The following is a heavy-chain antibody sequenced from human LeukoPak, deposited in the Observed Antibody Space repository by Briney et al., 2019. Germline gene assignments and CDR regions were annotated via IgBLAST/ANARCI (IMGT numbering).Heavy chain of an antibody. CDR3: ARLVGTMMADY. V-gene: IGHV5-51*01. J-gene: IGHJ4*02. CDR2: IYPGDSDT. Sequence: GESLKISCKGSGYKFTSYWIGWVRQMPGKGLEWMGIIYPGDSDTRYSPSFRSQVTISADKSISTAYLQWSSLQASDTAMYYCARLVGTMMADYWGQGTLITVSS. CDR1: GYKFTSYW. D-gene: IGHD1-26*01.